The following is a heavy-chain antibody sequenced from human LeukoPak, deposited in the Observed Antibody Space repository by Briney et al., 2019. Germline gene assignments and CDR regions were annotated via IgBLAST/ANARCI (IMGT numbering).Heavy chain of an antibody. V-gene: IGHV3-23*01. J-gene: IGHJ2*01. Sequence: GGSLRLSCAASGFTFSSYAMSWVRQAPGKGLEWVSAISGSGGSTYYADSVKGRFTISRDNSKNTLYLQMNSLRAEDTAVYYCAKVYKPRPSSSWRANEYYWYFDLWGRGTLVTVSS. CDR1: GFTFSSYA. D-gene: IGHD6-13*01. CDR3: AKVYKPRPSSSWRANEYYWYFDL. CDR2: ISGSGGST.